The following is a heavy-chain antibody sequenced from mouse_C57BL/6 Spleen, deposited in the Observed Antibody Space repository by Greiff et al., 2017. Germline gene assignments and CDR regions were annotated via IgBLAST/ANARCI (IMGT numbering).Heavy chain of an antibody. CDR1: GFSLTSYG. CDR3: ATLYYGNYGFDY. D-gene: IGHD2-1*01. CDR2: IWRGGST. V-gene: IGHV2-5*01. Sequence: VKVVESGPGLVQPSQSLSITCTVSGFSLTSYGVHWVRQSPGKGLEWLGVIWRGGSTDYNAAFMSRLSITKDNSKSQVFFKMNSLQADDTAIYYCATLYYGNYGFDYWGQGTTLTVSS. J-gene: IGHJ2*01.